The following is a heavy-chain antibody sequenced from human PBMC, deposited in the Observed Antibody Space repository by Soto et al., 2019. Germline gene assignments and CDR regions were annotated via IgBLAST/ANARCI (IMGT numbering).Heavy chain of an antibody. D-gene: IGHD4-4*01. Sequence: GGSLRLSCAASGFTFSDYYMSWIRQAPGKGLEWVSYISSSGSTIYYADSVKGRFTISRDNSKNTLYLQMNSLRAEDTAVYYCAKVRAYSNYDYWGQGTLVTVSS. CDR3: AKVRAYSNYDY. CDR2: ISSSGSTI. CDR1: GFTFSDYY. V-gene: IGHV3-11*01. J-gene: IGHJ4*02.